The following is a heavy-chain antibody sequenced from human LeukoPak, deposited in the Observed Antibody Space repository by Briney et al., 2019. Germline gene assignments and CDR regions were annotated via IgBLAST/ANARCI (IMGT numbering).Heavy chain of an antibody. CDR1: GFTFSSYA. J-gene: IGHJ3*02. Sequence: GGSLRLSCAASGFTFSSYAMSWVRQAPGKGLEWVSAISGSGGSTYYADSVKGRFTISRDNSKNTLYLQMNSLRAEDTAVYYCARDQASRPLGPHIRGQGTMVTVSS. CDR2: ISGSGGST. V-gene: IGHV3-23*01. CDR3: ARDQASRPLGPHI.